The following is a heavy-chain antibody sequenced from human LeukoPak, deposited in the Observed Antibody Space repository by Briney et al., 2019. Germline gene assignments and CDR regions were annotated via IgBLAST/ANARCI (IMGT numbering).Heavy chain of an antibody. CDR1: GFTFSTYS. J-gene: IGHJ5*02. Sequence: PGGSLRLSCAASGFTFSTYSMNWVRQAPGKGLEWVSYISSSSSIIYYADSVKGRFTISRDNAKNSLYLQMSSLRDEDTAVYYCARRPTVTTPLTAWGQGTLVTVSS. V-gene: IGHV3-48*02. CDR2: ISSSSSII. CDR3: ARRPTVTTPLTA. D-gene: IGHD4-17*01.